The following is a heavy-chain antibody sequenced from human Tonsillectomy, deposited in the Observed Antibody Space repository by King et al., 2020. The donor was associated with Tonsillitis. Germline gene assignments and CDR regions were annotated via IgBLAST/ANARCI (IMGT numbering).Heavy chain of an antibody. CDR3: AKDLVAKYYYDSSGYYDF. CDR2: IRYDGSNK. V-gene: IGHV3-30*02. Sequence: VQLVESGGGVVQPGGSLRLSCAASGFIFSSYGMHWVRQAPGKGLEWVAFIRYDGSNKYYADSVKGRFTISRDNTISRDNSKNTLYLQMNSLRAEDTAVYYCAKDLVAKYYYDSSGYYDFWGQGTLVTVSS. J-gene: IGHJ4*02. CDR1: GFIFSSYG. D-gene: IGHD3-22*01.